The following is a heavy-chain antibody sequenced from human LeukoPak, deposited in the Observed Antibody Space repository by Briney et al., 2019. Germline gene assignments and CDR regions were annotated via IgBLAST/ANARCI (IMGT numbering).Heavy chain of an antibody. Sequence: GGSLRLSCAASGFTFDDYGMSWVRQAPGKGLEWVSGINWNGGSTGYADSVKGRFTISRDNAKNSLYLQVNSLRAEDTALYYCAREYSYGYYYYMDVWGKGTTVTVSS. CDR3: AREYSYGYYYYMDV. V-gene: IGHV3-20*04. J-gene: IGHJ6*03. CDR2: INWNGGST. CDR1: GFTFDDYG. D-gene: IGHD5-18*01.